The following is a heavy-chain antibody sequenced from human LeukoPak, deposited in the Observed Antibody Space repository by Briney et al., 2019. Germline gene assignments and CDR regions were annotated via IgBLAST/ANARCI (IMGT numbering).Heavy chain of an antibody. V-gene: IGHV4-34*01. CDR1: GGSFSGYY. D-gene: IGHD2-2*01. Sequence: SETLSLTCAVYGGSFSGYYWSWIRQPPGKGLEWIGEINHSGSTNYNPSLKSRVTISVDASKNQFSLKLSSVTAADTAVYYCARSSTTARRSYAFDIWGQGTMVTVSS. CDR3: ARSSTTARRSYAFDI. J-gene: IGHJ3*02. CDR2: INHSGST.